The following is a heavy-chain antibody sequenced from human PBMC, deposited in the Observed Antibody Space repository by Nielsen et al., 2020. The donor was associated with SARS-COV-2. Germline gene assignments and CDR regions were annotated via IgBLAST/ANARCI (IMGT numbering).Heavy chain of an antibody. Sequence: SETLSPTCTLSGGSISSYYWSWIRQLPGKGREWIGYFYYIGSTNYNPTLKSRVTISVDTSKTQFSLKLSSVTAADTAVYYCARDSMYYDFWSGYRQVYFDYWGQGTLVTVSS. V-gene: IGHV4-59*01. CDR1: GGSISSYY. CDR3: ARDSMYYDFWSGYRQVYFDY. CDR2: FYYIGST. D-gene: IGHD3-3*01. J-gene: IGHJ4*02.